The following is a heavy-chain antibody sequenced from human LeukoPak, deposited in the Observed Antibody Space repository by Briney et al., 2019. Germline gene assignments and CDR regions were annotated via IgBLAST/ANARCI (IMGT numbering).Heavy chain of an antibody. Sequence: GGSLRLSCAASGFTFDDYGMHWVRQPPGKGLEWVSHISWNSSNIGYADSVKGRFTISRDNAENSLYLQMNSLRTEDTALYYCAKGGYGDYGDYYYGMDVWGQGTTVTVSS. D-gene: IGHD4-17*01. CDR3: AKGGYGDYGDYYYGMDV. J-gene: IGHJ6*02. V-gene: IGHV3-9*01. CDR2: ISWNSSNI. CDR1: GFTFDDYG.